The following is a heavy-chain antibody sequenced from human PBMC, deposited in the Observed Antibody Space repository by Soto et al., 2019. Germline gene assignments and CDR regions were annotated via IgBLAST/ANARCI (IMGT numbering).Heavy chain of an antibody. CDR1: GGTFSIYT. CDR3: AVATYIDYMDV. CDR2: IIPILGIA. J-gene: IGHJ6*03. V-gene: IGHV1-69*02. D-gene: IGHD5-12*01. Sequence: ASVKVACKASGGTFSIYTITWVRQAPGQGLEWMGRIIPILGIANYAQKFQGRVTITADKSTSTAYMELSSPRSEDTAVYYCAVATYIDYMDVWGKGTTVTVSS.